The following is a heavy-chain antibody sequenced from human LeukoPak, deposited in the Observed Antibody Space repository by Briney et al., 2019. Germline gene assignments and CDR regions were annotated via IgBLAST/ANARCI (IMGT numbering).Heavy chain of an antibody. V-gene: IGHV4-38-2*02. Sequence: SETLSLTCAVSGYSISSGYFWAWIRPAPGKGPEWIGSICHSGSSYSNPSLKSRVIVSVDTSNNQFSLRLTSVTAADTATYYRARDGYYYDGTFEYWGQGIRVAVSS. D-gene: IGHD3-22*01. CDR3: ARDGYYYDGTFEY. CDR2: ICHSGSS. CDR1: GYSISSGYF. J-gene: IGHJ4*02.